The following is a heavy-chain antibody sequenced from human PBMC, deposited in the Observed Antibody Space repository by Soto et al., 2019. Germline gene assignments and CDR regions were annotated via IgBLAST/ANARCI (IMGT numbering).Heavy chain of an antibody. V-gene: IGHV3-74*01. CDR1: GFTFNNYW. Sequence: EVQLVESGGGVVQPGGSLRLSCAASGFTFNNYWMHWVRQVPGKGLECVSRIDGDGTTTHYADSVKGRFTISRDNAKKTLYLQMNSLRAEDSAVYLCARRIAVAGTYDHWGQGTLVTVSS. D-gene: IGHD6-19*01. CDR3: ARRIAVAGTYDH. J-gene: IGHJ4*02. CDR2: IDGDGTTT.